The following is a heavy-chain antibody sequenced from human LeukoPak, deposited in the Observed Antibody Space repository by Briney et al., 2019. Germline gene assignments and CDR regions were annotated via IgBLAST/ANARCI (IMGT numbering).Heavy chain of an antibody. CDR2: ISGSGGST. Sequence: GGSLRLSCAASGFTFSSYAMSWVRQAPGKGLEWVSAISGSGGSTYYADSVKGRFTISRDNSKNTLYLQMNSLRAEDTAVYYCAKDPLAPPFWSGQYYYYGMDVWGQGTTVTVSS. J-gene: IGHJ6*02. CDR1: GFTFSSYA. V-gene: IGHV3-23*01. CDR3: AKDPLAPPFWSGQYYYYGMDV. D-gene: IGHD3-3*01.